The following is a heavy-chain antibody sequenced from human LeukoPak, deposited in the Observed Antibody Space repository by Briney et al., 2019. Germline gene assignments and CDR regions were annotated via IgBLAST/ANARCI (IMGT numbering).Heavy chain of an antibody. CDR1: GGSISSYY. Sequence: SETLPLTCSVSGGSISSYYWSWIRQPPGKGLEWIGYIYYSGSTNYNPSLKSRVTISEDTSKHQFSLKLSSVTAADMAVYYCARGGGDFDAFDIWGQGAMVTVSS. CDR2: IYYSGST. CDR3: ARGGGDFDAFDI. V-gene: IGHV4-59*01. J-gene: IGHJ3*02. D-gene: IGHD2-21*02.